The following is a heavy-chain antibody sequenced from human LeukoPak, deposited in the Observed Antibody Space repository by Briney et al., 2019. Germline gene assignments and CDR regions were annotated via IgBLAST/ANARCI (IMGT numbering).Heavy chain of an antibody. D-gene: IGHD6-13*01. V-gene: IGHV4-59*08. Sequence: SETLSLTCTVSGDSISRYYWSWIRQPAGKELEWIGYIYYSGSTNYNPPLKSRVTISVDTSKNQFSLKLSSVTAADTAVYYCARHEVEVRQQLVHNWFDPWGQGTLVTVSS. CDR2: IYYSGST. CDR1: GDSISRYY. J-gene: IGHJ5*02. CDR3: ARHEVEVRQQLVHNWFDP.